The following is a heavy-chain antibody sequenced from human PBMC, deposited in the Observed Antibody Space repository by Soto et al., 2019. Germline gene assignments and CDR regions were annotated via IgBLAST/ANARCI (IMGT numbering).Heavy chain of an antibody. J-gene: IGHJ4*02. CDR3: AKQAPRPRIVVVTATDY. Sequence: GGSLRLSCAASGFTFSSYAMSWVRQAPGKGLEWVSAISGSGGSTYYADSVKGRFTISRDNSKNTLYLQMNSLRAEDTAVYYCAKQAPRPRIVVVTATDYWGQGTLVTVSS. CDR2: ISGSGGST. CDR1: GFTFSSYA. V-gene: IGHV3-23*01. D-gene: IGHD2-21*02.